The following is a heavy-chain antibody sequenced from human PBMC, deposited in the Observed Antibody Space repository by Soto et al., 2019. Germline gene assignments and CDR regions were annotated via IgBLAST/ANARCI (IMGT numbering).Heavy chain of an antibody. J-gene: IGHJ6*02. V-gene: IGHV1-46*01. Sequence: ASVKVSCKASGYTFTSSYMHWVRQAPGQGLEWMGIINPSGGSTSYAQKFQGRVTMTRDTSTSTVYMELSSLRSEDTAVYYCARDLTYYYDSSGYRASYGMDVWGQGTTVTVSS. CDR3: ARDLTYYYDSSGYRASYGMDV. CDR1: GYTFTSSY. CDR2: INPSGGST. D-gene: IGHD3-22*01.